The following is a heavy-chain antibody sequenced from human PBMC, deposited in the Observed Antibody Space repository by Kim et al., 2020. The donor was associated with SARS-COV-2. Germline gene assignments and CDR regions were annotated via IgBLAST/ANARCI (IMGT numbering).Heavy chain of an antibody. CDR2: INHSGST. D-gene: IGHD3-10*01. CDR1: GGSFSGYY. J-gene: IGHJ4*02. CDR3: ARMGGLLWFGELLSPHYFDY. V-gene: IGHV4-34*01. Sequence: SETLSLTCAVYGGSFSGYYWSWIRQPPGKGLEWIGEINHSGSTNYNPSLKSRVTISVDTSKNQFSLKLSSVTAADTAVYYCARMGGLLWFGELLSPHYFDYCGQGTLVTVSS.